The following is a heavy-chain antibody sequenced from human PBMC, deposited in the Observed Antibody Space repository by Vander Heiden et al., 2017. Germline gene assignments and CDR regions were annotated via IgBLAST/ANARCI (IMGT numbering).Heavy chain of an antibody. CDR3: AKGGGYSYGHGEIDY. D-gene: IGHD5-18*01. V-gene: IGHV3-9*02. J-gene: IGHJ4*02. Sequence: EVQLVESGGGLVQHGRSLRLSCAGPGFTSEDYAMHWVRQAPGKGLGWVSVIIWNSGSIGYADSVKGRFTISRDNAKNSLYLQMNSLRAEDTALYYCAKGGGYSYGHGEIDYWGQGTLVTVSS. CDR2: IIWNSGSI. CDR1: GFTSEDYA.